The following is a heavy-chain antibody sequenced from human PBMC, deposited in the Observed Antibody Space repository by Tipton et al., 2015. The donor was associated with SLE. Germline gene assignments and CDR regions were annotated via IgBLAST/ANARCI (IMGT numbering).Heavy chain of an antibody. CDR1: GGSISSYY. Sequence: TLSLTCTVSGGSISSYYWSWIRQPPGKGLEWIGSLYYGGNTYYNPSLKSRVTISIDTSKNQFSLRLTSVTAADTAVYYCARGDGTTDYWGQGTLVTVSS. CDR2: LYYGGNT. V-gene: IGHV4-59*12. J-gene: IGHJ4*02. D-gene: IGHD4-11*01. CDR3: ARGDGTTDY.